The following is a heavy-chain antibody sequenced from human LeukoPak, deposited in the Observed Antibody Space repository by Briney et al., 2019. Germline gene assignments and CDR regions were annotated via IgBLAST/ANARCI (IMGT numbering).Heavy chain of an antibody. J-gene: IGHJ4*02. CDR2: INHSGST. CDR3: ARRVVVVAATDY. D-gene: IGHD2-15*01. V-gene: IGHV4-34*01. CDR1: GVSFSGYY. Sequence: PSETLSLTCAVYGVSFSGYYWSWIRQPPGKGLEWIGEINHSGSTNYNPSLKSRVTISVDTSKNQFSLKLSSVTAADTAVYYCARRVVVVAATDYWGQGTLVTVSS.